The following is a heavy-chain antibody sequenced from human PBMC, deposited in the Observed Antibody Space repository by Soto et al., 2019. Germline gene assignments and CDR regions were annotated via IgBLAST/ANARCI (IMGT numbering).Heavy chain of an antibody. CDR1: GGSISSYY. CDR2: IYYSGST. J-gene: IGHJ4*02. CDR3: ARDVGEGGVYYFDY. Sequence: PSETLSLTCTVSGGSISSYYWSWIRQPPGKGLEWIGYIYYSGSTNYNPSLESRVTISVDTSKNQFSLKLSSVTAADTAVYYCARDVGEGGVYYFDYWGQGTLVTVSS. D-gene: IGHD3-16*01. V-gene: IGHV4-59*01.